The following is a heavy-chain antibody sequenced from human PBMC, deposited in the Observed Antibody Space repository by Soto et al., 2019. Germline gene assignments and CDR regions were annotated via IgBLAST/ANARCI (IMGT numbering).Heavy chain of an antibody. CDR2: IIPILGTA. J-gene: IGHJ3*02. CDR1: GGTFSSYA. Sequence: SVKVSCKASGGTFSSYAISWVRQAPGQGLEWMGGIIPILGTANYAQKFQGRVTITADESTSTAYMELSSLRSEDTAVYYCARENDILTGYAFDIWGQGTMVTVSS. D-gene: IGHD3-9*01. CDR3: ARENDILTGYAFDI. V-gene: IGHV1-69*13.